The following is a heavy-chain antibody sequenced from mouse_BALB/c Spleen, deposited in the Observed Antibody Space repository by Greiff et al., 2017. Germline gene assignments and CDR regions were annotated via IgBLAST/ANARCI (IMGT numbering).Heavy chain of an antibody. V-gene: IGHV2-2*02. J-gene: IGHJ3*01. Sequence: VQRVESGPGLVQPSQTLSISCTASGFSFTSYGVHWVRQTPGKGLEWLGVIGSGGSTDYNAAIISRLSISTDNSKSHVFFKMNSLQANDTAIYYCDREDWDERFAYWGQGTLVTVSA. CDR2: IGSGGST. CDR1: GFSFTSYG. CDR3: DREDWDERFAY. D-gene: IGHD4-1*01.